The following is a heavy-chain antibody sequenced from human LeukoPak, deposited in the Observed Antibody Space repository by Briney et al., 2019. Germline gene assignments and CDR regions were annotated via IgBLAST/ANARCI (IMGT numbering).Heavy chain of an antibody. J-gene: IGHJ4*02. CDR1: GGSISSGDYY. CDR2: INHSGSA. CDR3: ARGTGYYDILTGWTPISYFDY. D-gene: IGHD3-9*01. V-gene: IGHV4-39*07. Sequence: SETLSLTCTVSGGSISSGDYYWSWIRQPPGKGLEWIGEINHSGSANYNPSLKSRVTISVDTSKNQFSLKLSSVTAADTAVYYCARGTGYYDILTGWTPISYFDYWGQGTLVTVSS.